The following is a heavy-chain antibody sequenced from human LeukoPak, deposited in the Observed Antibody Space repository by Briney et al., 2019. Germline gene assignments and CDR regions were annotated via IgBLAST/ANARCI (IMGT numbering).Heavy chain of an antibody. CDR3: ARGGGLVVVTVFDY. CDR2: ISSSSTYI. J-gene: IGHJ4*02. D-gene: IGHD2-21*02. CDR1: GFTFISYS. V-gene: IGHV3-21*01. Sequence: PGRSLRLSCAASGFTFISYSMNWVRQAPGKGLEWVSSISSSSTYIYYADSVKGRFTISRDNAKNSLYLQMNSLRAEDTAVYYCARGGGLVVVTVFDYWGQGTLVTVSS.